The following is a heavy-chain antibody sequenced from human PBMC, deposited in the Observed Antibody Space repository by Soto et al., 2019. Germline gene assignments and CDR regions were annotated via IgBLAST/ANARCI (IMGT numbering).Heavy chain of an antibody. CDR3: ARYYDSSGHAKIDP. Sequence: PSETLSLTCTVSGGSISSYYWSWIRQPAGKGLEWIGRIYTSGSTNYNPSLKSRVTISVDTSKNQFSLKLSSVTAADTAVYYCARYYDSSGHAKIDPWGQGTLVTVSS. D-gene: IGHD3-22*01. V-gene: IGHV4-4*07. J-gene: IGHJ5*02. CDR2: IYTSGST. CDR1: GGSISSYY.